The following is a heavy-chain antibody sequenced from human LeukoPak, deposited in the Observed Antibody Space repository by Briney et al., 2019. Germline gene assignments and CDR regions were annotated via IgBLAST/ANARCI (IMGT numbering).Heavy chain of an antibody. CDR2: INHSGST. V-gene: IGHV4-34*01. D-gene: IGHD2-2*01. CDR3: ARLGVVVVPAATHSDYYYYGMDV. J-gene: IGHJ6*02. Sequence: SETLSLTCAVYGGSFSGYYWSWIRQPPGKGLEWIGEINHSGSTNYNPSLKSRVTISVDTSKNQFSLKLSSVTAADTAVYYCARLGVVVVPAATHSDYYYYGMDVWGQGTTVTVSS. CDR1: GGSFSGYY.